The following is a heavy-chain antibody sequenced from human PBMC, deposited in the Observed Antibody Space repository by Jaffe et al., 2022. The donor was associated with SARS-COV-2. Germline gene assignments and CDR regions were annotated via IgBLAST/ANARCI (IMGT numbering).Heavy chain of an antibody. V-gene: IGHV1-8*01. J-gene: IGHJ6*02. CDR3: ARSLGIDGDYDYYYYGMDV. D-gene: IGHD4-17*01. CDR2: MNPNSGNT. CDR1: GYTFTSYD. Sequence: QVQLVQSGAEVKKPGASVKVSCKASGYTFTSYDINWVRQATGQGLEWMGWMNPNSGNTGYAQKFQGRVTMTRNTSISTAYMELSSLRSEDTAVYYCARSLGIDGDYDYYYYGMDVWGQGTTVTVSS.